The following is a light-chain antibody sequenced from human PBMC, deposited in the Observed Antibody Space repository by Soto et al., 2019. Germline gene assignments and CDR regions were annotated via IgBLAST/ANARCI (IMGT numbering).Light chain of an antibody. CDR1: SSDVGGYKY. CDR3: SSYTISNTLV. CDR2: EVS. J-gene: IGLJ2*01. Sequence: QSALTQPASVSGSPGQSITISCTGTSSDVGGYKYVSWYQQHPGKAPKLMIYEVSNRPSGVSNRFSGSKSGNTASLTISGLQAEDEADYYCSSYTISNTLVFGGGTKLTVL. V-gene: IGLV2-14*01.